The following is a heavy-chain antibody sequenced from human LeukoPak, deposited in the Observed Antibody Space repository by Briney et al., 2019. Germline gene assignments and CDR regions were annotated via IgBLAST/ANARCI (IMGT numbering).Heavy chain of an antibody. J-gene: IGHJ1*01. CDR1: GFAFSSYG. CDR2: IRSKTDGGTT. CDR3: AKHIYGVVSIQQ. V-gene: IGHV3-15*01. D-gene: IGHD3-3*01. Sequence: GGSLRLSCAASGFAFSSYGMHWVRQAPGKGLEWVGRIRSKTDGGTTDYAVSVQGRFTISRDDSKNTLYLQMSSLKTEDTAVYYCAKHIYGVVSIQQWGQGTLVTVSS.